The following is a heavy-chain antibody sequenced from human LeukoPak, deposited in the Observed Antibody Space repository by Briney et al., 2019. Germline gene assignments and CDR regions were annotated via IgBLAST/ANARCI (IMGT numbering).Heavy chain of an antibody. CDR3: AKNSSGGYSDY. CDR1: GYTFTSSG. Sequence: GASVKVSCKASGYTFTSSGISWVRQAPGQGLEWMGWISTYTGYSKYAQNLQGRVTMTADTSTSTAYMELSSLRSDDTAMYYCAKNSSGGYSDYWGQGTLVTVSP. J-gene: IGHJ4*02. V-gene: IGHV1-18*01. CDR2: ISTYTGYS. D-gene: IGHD6-19*01.